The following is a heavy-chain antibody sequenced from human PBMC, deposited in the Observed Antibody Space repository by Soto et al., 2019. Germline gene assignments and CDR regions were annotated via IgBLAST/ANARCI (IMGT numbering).Heavy chain of an antibody. CDR2: ISSSSSTI. J-gene: IGHJ6*03. CDR3: AKATVTNGYYYYYYMDV. Sequence: EVQLVESGGGLVQPGGSLRLSCAASGFTFSSYSMNWVRQAPGKGLEWVSYISSSSSTIYYADSVKGRFTISRDNAKNSLYLQMNSLRAEDTAVYYCAKATVTNGYYYYYYMDVWGKGTTVTVSS. V-gene: IGHV3-48*01. CDR1: GFTFSSYS. D-gene: IGHD4-4*01.